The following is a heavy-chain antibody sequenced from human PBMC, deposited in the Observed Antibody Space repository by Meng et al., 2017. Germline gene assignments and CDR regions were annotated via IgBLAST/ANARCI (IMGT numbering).Heavy chain of an antibody. D-gene: IGHD1-26*01. V-gene: IGHV3-30*04. Sequence: QLQVVGSGGGVVQPGRALVLSCAASGFTFSSYAMHWVRQAPGKGLEWVAVISYDGSNKYYADSVKGRFTISRDNSKNTLYLQMNSLRAEDTAVYYCARDRRGGATTGNFQHWGQGTLVTVSS. CDR3: ARDRRGGATTGNFQH. CDR1: GFTFSSYA. CDR2: ISYDGSNK. J-gene: IGHJ1*01.